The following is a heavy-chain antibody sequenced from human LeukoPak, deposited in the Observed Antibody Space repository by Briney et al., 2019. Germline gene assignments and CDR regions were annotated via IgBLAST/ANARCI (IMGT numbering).Heavy chain of an antibody. J-gene: IGHJ6*02. CDR3: ARDHTYYDFWSGSQSLDGMDV. CDR2: ISSSSSYI. CDR1: GFTFTSYA. D-gene: IGHD3-3*01. Sequence: GGSLRLSCAASGFTFTSYAMNWVRQAPGKGLEWVSSISSSSSYIYYADSVKGRFTISRDNAKNSLYLQMNSLRAEDTAVYYCARDHTYYDFWSGSQSLDGMDVWGQGTTVTVSS. V-gene: IGHV3-21*01.